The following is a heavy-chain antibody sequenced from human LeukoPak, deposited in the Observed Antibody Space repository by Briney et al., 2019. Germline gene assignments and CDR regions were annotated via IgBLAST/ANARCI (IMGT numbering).Heavy chain of an antibody. CDR2: ISYDGSNK. J-gene: IGHJ4*02. Sequence: PGGSLRLSCAASGFTFSSYAMHWVRQAPGKGLEWVAVISYDGSNKYYADSVKGRFTISRDNSKNTLYLQMNSLRAEDTAVYYCARRSFVYRGQGTLVTISS. CDR3: ARRSFVY. CDR1: GFTFSSYA. V-gene: IGHV3-30*01.